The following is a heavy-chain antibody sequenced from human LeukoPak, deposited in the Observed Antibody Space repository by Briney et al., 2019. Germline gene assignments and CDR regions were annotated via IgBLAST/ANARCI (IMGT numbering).Heavy chain of an antibody. V-gene: IGHV3-21*01. CDR1: GFTFRIYS. D-gene: IGHD6-19*01. J-gene: IGHJ3*02. Sequence: GGSLRLSCEASGFTFRIYSMNWVRQAPGKGLEWVSSISSSSSYIYYADSVKGRFTISRDNAKNSLYLQMNSLRAEDTAVYYCARGRSSGWHDAFDIWGQGTMVTVSS. CDR2: ISSSSSYI. CDR3: ARGRSSGWHDAFDI.